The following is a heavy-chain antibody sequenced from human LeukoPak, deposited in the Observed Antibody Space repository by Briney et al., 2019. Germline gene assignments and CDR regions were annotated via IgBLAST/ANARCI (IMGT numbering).Heavy chain of an antibody. CDR1: GFTFSSYS. J-gene: IGHJ4*02. CDR3: ARPATVVTPPYDY. V-gene: IGHV3-48*04. Sequence: GGSLRLSCAASGFTFSSYSMNWVRQAPGKGLEWVSYISSSSSTIYYADSVKGRFTISRDNAKNSLYLQMNSLRAEDTAVYYCARPATVVTPPYDYWGQGTLVTVSS. CDR2: ISSSSSTI. D-gene: IGHD4-23*01.